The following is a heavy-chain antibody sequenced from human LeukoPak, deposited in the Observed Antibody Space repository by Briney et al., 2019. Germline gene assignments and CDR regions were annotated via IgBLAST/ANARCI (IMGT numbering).Heavy chain of an antibody. CDR2: IYYSGST. CDR3: ARSPTGYCSSTSCRYNWFDP. Sequence: SETLSLTCTVSGGSISSSSYYWGWIRQPPGKGLEWIGSIYYSGSTYYNPSLKSRVTISVDTSKNQFSLKLSSVTAADTAMYYCARSPTGYCSSTSCRYNWFDPWGQGTLVTVSS. CDR1: GGSISSSSYY. J-gene: IGHJ5*02. D-gene: IGHD2-2*01. V-gene: IGHV4-39*07.